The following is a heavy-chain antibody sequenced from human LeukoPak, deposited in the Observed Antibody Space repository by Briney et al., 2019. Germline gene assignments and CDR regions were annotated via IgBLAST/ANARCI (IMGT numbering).Heavy chain of an antibody. V-gene: IGHV4-30-4*01. CDR1: GGSISSGDYY. CDR2: IYYSGST. Sequence: PSQTLSLTCTVSGGSISSGDYYWSWIRQPPGKGLEWIGCIYYSGSTYYNPSLKSRVTISVDTSKNQFSLKLSSVTAADTAVYYCARVSHYDYVWGSGFDYWGQGTLVTVSS. CDR3: ARVSHYDYVWGSGFDY. J-gene: IGHJ4*02. D-gene: IGHD3-16*01.